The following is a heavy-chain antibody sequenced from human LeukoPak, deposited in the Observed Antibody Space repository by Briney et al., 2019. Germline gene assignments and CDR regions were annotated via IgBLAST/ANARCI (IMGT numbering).Heavy chain of an antibody. CDR2: IYSSGSA. D-gene: IGHD3-22*01. V-gene: IGHV4-4*07. CDR3: AKWDSSSPSFDY. J-gene: IGHJ4*02. Sequence: SETLSLTCTVSGGSISNYYWGWIRQPAGKGLEWIGRIYSSGSAIYNPSLKSRVTMSVDTSKNQFSLDLSSVTAADTAVYYCAKWDSSSPSFDYWGQGTLVTVSS. CDR1: GGSISNYY.